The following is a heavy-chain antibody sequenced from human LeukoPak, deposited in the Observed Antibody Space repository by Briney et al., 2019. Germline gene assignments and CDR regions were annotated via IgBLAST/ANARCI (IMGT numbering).Heavy chain of an antibody. CDR3: ARIGKEQHLERYNFYYYMDV. V-gene: IGHV4-39*07. CDR2: VYYTGTT. CDR1: GDSISTSSFY. J-gene: IGHJ6*03. D-gene: IGHD1-1*01. Sequence: MPSETLSLTCSVSGDSISTSSFYWGWVRQPLGKGLEWIGSVYYTGTTYYNPSLKSRVFVSADRPKNQFSLNLNSVTAADTAVYYCARIGKEQHLERYNFYYYMDVWGTGTTVIVSS.